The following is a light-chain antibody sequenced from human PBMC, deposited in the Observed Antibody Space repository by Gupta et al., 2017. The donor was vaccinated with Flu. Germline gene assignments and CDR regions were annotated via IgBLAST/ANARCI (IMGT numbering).Light chain of an antibody. CDR3: QQYYSTLYA. V-gene: IGKV4-1*01. Sequence: DSVMIQSPDSLAVSLGERATINCKSSQSVLYSSNTKNYLAWYRQKPGQPPKLLIYWAATRESGVPDRFCSSGSGTDFTLTISNLQAGGVAVYYCQQYYSTLYAFGQGTKLAIK. CDR2: WAA. J-gene: IGKJ2*01. CDR1: QSVLYSSNTKNY.